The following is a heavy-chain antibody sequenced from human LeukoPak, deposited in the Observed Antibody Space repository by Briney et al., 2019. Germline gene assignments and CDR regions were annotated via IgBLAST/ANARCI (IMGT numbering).Heavy chain of an antibody. J-gene: IGHJ3*02. Sequence: SQTLSLTCTVSDDSISSGGYSWSWLRQPPGKGLEWIGYIYRSGSTYYNPSLKSRVTISVDRSKNQFSLKLSSVTAADTAVYYCARDGSVYAFDIWGQGTMVTVSS. CDR3: ARDGSVYAFDI. V-gene: IGHV4-30-2*01. CDR2: IYRSGST. D-gene: IGHD2-8*01. CDR1: DDSISSGGYS.